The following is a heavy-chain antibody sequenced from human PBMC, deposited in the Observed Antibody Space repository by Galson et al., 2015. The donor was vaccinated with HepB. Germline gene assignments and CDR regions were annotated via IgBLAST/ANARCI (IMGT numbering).Heavy chain of an antibody. D-gene: IGHD1-26*01. CDR2: ISTSGETI. CDR1: GFTFSDYY. Sequence: SLRLSCAASGFTFSDYYMSWIRQAPGKGLEWLSYISTSGETIYYADSVRGRFTISRDNAKNSLYLQMNSLGAEDTAFYYCARYSALDYWGQGTLVTVSS. CDR3: ARYSALDY. J-gene: IGHJ4*02. V-gene: IGHV3-11*01.